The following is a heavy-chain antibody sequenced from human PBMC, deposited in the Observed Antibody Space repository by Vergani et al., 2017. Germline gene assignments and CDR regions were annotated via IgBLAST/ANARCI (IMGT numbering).Heavy chain of an antibody. CDR1: RSSISALYRDEHY. V-gene: IGHV4-61*08. CDR3: ARESSQYSYVAPLDT. Sequence: QVRLQESGPRLVQPSETLSLTCTASRSSISALYRDEHYWTWPRLSPWKGLEWIGFVNKRGNTRYNQTLRDRLTMSVDMSRNMFSLKVTSMTAAXTAVYYCARESSQYSYVAPLDTWVQGILISVAS. J-gene: IGHJ5*02. CDR2: VNKRGNT. D-gene: IGHD5-18*01.